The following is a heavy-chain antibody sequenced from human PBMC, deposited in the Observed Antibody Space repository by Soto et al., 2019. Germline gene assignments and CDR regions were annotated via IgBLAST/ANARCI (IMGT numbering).Heavy chain of an antibody. CDR3: ARDQSSVAGPLPVDY. J-gene: IGHJ4*02. V-gene: IGHV3-21*01. CDR2: ISSSSSYI. CDR1: GFSFSSYS. D-gene: IGHD6-19*01. Sequence: GWSLRLSGAASGFSFSSYSMNWVRQAPGKGLEWVSSISSSSSYIYYADSVKGRFTISRDNAKNSLYLQMNSLRAEDTAVYYCARDQSSVAGPLPVDYWGQGTLVTVSS.